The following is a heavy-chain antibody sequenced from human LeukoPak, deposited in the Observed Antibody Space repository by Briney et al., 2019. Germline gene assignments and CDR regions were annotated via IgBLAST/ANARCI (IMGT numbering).Heavy chain of an antibody. V-gene: IGHV4-34*01. D-gene: IGHD2-15*01. Sequence: SETLSLTCAVYGGSFSGYYWSWIRQPPGKGLEWIGEINHSGSTNYNPSLKSRVTISVVTSKIQFSLKLSSVTAADTAVYYCARGRGGYCSGGSCYSGYYYYYGMDVWGKGTTVTVSS. CDR2: INHSGST. J-gene: IGHJ6*04. CDR3: ARGRGGYCSGGSCYSGYYYYYGMDV. CDR1: GGSFSGYY.